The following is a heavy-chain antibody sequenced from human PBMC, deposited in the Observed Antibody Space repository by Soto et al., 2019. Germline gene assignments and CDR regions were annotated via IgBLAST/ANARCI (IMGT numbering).Heavy chain of an antibody. CDR3: TTLIFMTTVTTGFHY. Sequence: EVQLVESGGGLVKPGGSLRLSCAASGFTFSNAWMSWVRQAPGKGLEWVGRIKSKTDGGTTDYAAPVKGRFTISRDDSKHTLYLQMNSLKTEDTAVYYCTTLIFMTTVTTGFHYWGQGTLVTVSS. CDR1: GFTFSNAW. CDR2: IKSKTDGGTT. D-gene: IGHD4-17*01. V-gene: IGHV3-15*01. J-gene: IGHJ4*02.